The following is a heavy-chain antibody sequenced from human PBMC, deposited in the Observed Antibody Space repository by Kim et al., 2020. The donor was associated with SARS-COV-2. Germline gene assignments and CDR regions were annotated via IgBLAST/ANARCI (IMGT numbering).Heavy chain of an antibody. D-gene: IGHD2-21*02. CDR2: IKQDGSEK. Sequence: GGSLRLSCAASGFTFSSYWMSWVRQAPGKGLEWVANIKQDGSEKYYVDSVKGRFTISRDNAKNSLYLQMNSLRAEDTAVYYCARPRIVVVTAANWFDPWGQGTLVTVSS. V-gene: IGHV3-7*03. J-gene: IGHJ5*02. CDR3: ARPRIVVVTAANWFDP. CDR1: GFTFSSYW.